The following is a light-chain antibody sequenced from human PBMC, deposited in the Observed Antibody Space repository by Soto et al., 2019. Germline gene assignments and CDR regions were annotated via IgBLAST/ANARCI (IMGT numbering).Light chain of an antibody. CDR3: SSYTSSSTRV. CDR2: EVS. V-gene: IGLV2-14*03. CDR1: SSDVGAYDY. Sequence: QSALTHPASVSGYPGQSITISCTGTSSDVGAYDYVSWYQQHPDKAPKLMIYEVSNRPSGVSNRFSGSKSVNTATLTISGLQAEDEADYYCSSYTSSSTRVFGTGTKLTVL. J-gene: IGLJ1*01.